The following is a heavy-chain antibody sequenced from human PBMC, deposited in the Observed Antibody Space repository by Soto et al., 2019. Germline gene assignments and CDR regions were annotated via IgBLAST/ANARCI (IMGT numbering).Heavy chain of an antibody. CDR1: GFTFSSYA. J-gene: IGHJ5*02. D-gene: IGHD3-22*01. CDR3: ARDPGDSSGYYVSLYDP. Sequence: QVQLVESGGGVVQPGRSLRLSCAASGFTFSSYAMHWVRQAPGKGLEWVAVISYDGSNKYYADSVKGRFTISRDNSKNTLYLQMNSLRAEDTAVYYCARDPGDSSGYYVSLYDPWGQGTLVTVSS. V-gene: IGHV3-30-3*01. CDR2: ISYDGSNK.